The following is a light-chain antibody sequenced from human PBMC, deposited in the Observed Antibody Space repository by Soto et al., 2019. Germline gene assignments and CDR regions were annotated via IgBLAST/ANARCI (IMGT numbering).Light chain of an antibody. J-gene: IGLJ2*01. Sequence: QSALTQPASVSGSPGQSVTISCTGPRSDIGDSNFISWYQHSPGKAPRLLIYEVNNRPSGVSRRFSGSKAGNTASLTISGLQADDEADYYCCSYAGNYTLLFGGGTKLTVL. V-gene: IGLV2-11*01. CDR1: RSDIGDSNF. CDR2: EVN. CDR3: CSYAGNYTLL.